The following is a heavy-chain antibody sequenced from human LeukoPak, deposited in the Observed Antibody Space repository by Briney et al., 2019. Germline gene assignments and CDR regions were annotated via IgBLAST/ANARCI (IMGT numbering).Heavy chain of an antibody. J-gene: IGHJ5*02. CDR2: IKQDGSVK. CDR1: GFTFSNYW. V-gene: IGHV3-7*01. CDR3: AREGAVAGIVWFDP. Sequence: GGSLRLSCAASGFTFSNYWMSWVRQAPGKGLEWVANIKQDGSVKYYVDSVKGRFTISRDNAKNSLYLQMNSLRAEDTAVYYCAREGAVAGIVWFDPWGQGTLVTVSS. D-gene: IGHD6-19*01.